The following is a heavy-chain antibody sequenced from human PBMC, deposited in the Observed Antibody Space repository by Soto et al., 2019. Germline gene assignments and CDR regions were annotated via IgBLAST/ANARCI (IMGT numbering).Heavy chain of an antibody. CDR3: ARAIVVVPASGYYYYGRDG. Sequence: TLSLTCAAFCLSFSGYGVRWLSKRPEIAMEWIGEINHSGSTNYNPSLKSRVTISVDTSKNQFSLKLSSVTAADTAVYYCARAIVVVPASGYYYYGRDGWGQGTIVTVS. V-gene: IGHV4-34*01. CDR2: INHSGST. D-gene: IGHD2-2*01. J-gene: IGHJ6*02. CDR1: CLSFSGYG.